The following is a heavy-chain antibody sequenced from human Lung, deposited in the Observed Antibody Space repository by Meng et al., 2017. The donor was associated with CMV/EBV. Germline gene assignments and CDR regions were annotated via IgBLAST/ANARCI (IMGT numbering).Heavy chain of an antibody. CDR3: VRDRPYYDFWSGYGMDV. D-gene: IGHD3-3*01. Sequence: SLKISCAASGFTFSSYEMNWVRQAPGKGLEWVSYISSSGSTIYYADSVKGRFTISRDNAKNSLYLQMNSLRAEDTAVYYCVRDRPYYDFWSGYGMDVWGQGTTVTVSS. CDR2: ISSSGSTI. V-gene: IGHV3-48*03. J-gene: IGHJ6*02. CDR1: GFTFSSYE.